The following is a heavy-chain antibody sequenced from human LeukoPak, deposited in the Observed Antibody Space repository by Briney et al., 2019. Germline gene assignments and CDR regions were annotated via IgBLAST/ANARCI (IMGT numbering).Heavy chain of an antibody. CDR3: ARVIGSYGDSAY. CDR1: GFTFSSYS. J-gene: IGHJ4*02. D-gene: IGHD3-16*01. V-gene: IGHV3-48*04. CDR2: ISSTSSAI. Sequence: PWGSLRLSCAASGFTFSSYSMNWVRQAPGKGLEWLSYISSTSSAIYYADSLKGRFTISRDNAKNSLYLQMDSLRAEDTAVYYCARVIGSYGDSAYWGQGTLVTVSS.